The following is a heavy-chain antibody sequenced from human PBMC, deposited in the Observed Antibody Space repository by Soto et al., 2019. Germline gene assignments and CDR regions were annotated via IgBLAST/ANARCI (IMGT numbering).Heavy chain of an antibody. Sequence: QAGGSLRLSCAASGFSFSTYAMHWVRQTPGKGLEWVAVISYDGDHKYYTDSVKGRFTISRDNSKNTLYLLMNSLRSEDAALYYCARDFFDSSDYTTNWFDPWGQGTLVTVSS. D-gene: IGHD3-22*01. V-gene: IGHV3-30-3*01. CDR2: ISYDGDHK. CDR3: ARDFFDSSDYTTNWFDP. J-gene: IGHJ5*02. CDR1: GFSFSTYA.